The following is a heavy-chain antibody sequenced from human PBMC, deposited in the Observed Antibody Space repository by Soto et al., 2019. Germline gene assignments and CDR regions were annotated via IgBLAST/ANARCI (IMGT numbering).Heavy chain of an antibody. Sequence: EVQLVESGGGFVQPGGSLRLSCVASGFTFSAYWMTWVRQAPGKGLEWLANIKEDGSETHDLDGRFAISRDNAKNSLYLQMSCLRAEDTAVYYCARLRGDYFDNWGQGTLVTVSS. CDR2: IKEDGSET. CDR3: ARLRGDYFDN. J-gene: IGHJ4*02. V-gene: IGHV3-7*01. CDR1: GFTFSAYW.